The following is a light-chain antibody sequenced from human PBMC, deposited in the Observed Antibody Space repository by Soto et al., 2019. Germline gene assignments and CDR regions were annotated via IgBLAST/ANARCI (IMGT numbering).Light chain of an antibody. Sequence: QSVLTQPPSASGTPGQRVTISCSGSSSNIGTNSVYWYQQLPGTAPKLLVYRNNQRPSGVSDRFSVSKSGTSASLAISGLRSEDEADYYCAAWDGSLSGRVFGGGTQLTVL. CDR3: AAWDGSLSGRV. J-gene: IGLJ3*02. CDR1: SSNIGTNS. CDR2: RNN. V-gene: IGLV1-47*01.